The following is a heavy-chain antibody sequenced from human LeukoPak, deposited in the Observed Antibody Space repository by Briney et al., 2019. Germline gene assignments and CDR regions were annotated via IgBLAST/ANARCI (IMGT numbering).Heavy chain of an antibody. V-gene: IGHV1-18*01. CDR3: ARDRHIAAAVYYYYMDV. CDR1: GYTFTSYI. Sequence: ASVKVSCKASGYTFTSYIISWVRQAPGQGLEWMGWINAYNGNTDYAQRVQGRVTMTTDTYTSTAYIELRSLRSDDTAVYYCARDRHIAAAVYYYYMDVWGNGTPVTVSS. D-gene: IGHD6-13*01. CDR2: INAYNGNT. J-gene: IGHJ6*03.